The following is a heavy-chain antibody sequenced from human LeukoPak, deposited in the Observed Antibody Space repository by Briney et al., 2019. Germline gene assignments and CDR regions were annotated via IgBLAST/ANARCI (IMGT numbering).Heavy chain of an antibody. Sequence: GGSLRLSCAASEFTFSKFPMGWVRQAPGRGLEWVSAISASGDVTFHADSVRGRLTISRDNSKSTLFLQMNDLRVEDTAKFYCAKSLFTSATGTGRAFHIWGQGTMVSVSS. CDR2: ISASGDVT. CDR3: AKSLFTSATGTGRAFHI. D-gene: IGHD1-1*01. J-gene: IGHJ3*02. V-gene: IGHV3-23*01. CDR1: EFTFSKFP.